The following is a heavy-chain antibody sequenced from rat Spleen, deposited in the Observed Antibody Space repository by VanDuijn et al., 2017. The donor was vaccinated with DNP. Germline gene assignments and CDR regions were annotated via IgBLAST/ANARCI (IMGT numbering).Heavy chain of an antibody. CDR1: GFTFSDYN. CDR2: ISYDGSST. CDR3: ARQELLYSFDY. V-gene: IGHV5-7*01. J-gene: IGHJ2*01. Sequence: EVQLVESGGGLVQPGRSLKLSCAASGFTFSDYNMAWVRQAPKKGLEWVATISYDGSSTYYRDSVKGRFTISRDNAKSTLYLQMDSLRSEDTATYYCARQELLYSFDYWGQGVMVTVSS.